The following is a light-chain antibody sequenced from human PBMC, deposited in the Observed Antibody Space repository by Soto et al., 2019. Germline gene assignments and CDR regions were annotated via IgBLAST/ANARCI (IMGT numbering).Light chain of an antibody. CDR3: QSFDSSLSGYVV. CDR1: SSNIGAGYD. Sequence: QLVLTQPPSLSGAPGQRVTISCTGSSSNIGAGYDVHWYQQFPGTAPKLLMYGNSNRPSGVPDRFSGSKSGTSASLAITGLQADDEADYYCQSFDSSLSGYVVFGGGTKLTVL. J-gene: IGLJ2*01. CDR2: GNS. V-gene: IGLV1-40*01.